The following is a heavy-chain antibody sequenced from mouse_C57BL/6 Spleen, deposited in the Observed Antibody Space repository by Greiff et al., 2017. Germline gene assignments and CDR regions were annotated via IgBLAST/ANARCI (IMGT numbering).Heavy chain of an antibody. J-gene: IGHJ2*01. CDR1: GYTFTSYW. CDR3: ARGGY. Sequence: QVQLKQPGAELVKPGASVTMSCKASGYTFTSYWLTWVTQRPGQGLEWIGDIYPGSGSTNYNEKFKSKATRTVDTSSSTAYMQLSSLTSEDSAVYYCARGGYWGQGTTLTVSS. V-gene: IGHV1-55*01. CDR2: IYPGSGST.